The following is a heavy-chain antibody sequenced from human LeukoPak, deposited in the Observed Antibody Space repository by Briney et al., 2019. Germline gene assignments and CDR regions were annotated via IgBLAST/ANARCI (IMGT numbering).Heavy chain of an antibody. CDR3: ARDHCTSSGCYEYYYYGVDV. D-gene: IGHD2-2*01. J-gene: IGHJ6*02. CDR2: INPNSGGT. V-gene: IGHV1-2*03. Sequence: LGASVKVSCKASGYTFTDYYIQWLRKAPGQGREWMGWINPNSGGTNSAQKFQGRVTMTRDTSVSTAYMELSRLRSDDTAVYYCARDHCTSSGCYEYYYYGVDVWGQGTTVTVSS. CDR1: GYTFTDYY.